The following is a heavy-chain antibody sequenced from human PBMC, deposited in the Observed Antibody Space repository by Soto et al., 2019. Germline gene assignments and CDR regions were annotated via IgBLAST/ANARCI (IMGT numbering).Heavy chain of an antibody. V-gene: IGHV1-18*01. Sequence: GASVKVSCKASGYTFTSYGISWVRQAPGQGLEWMGWISAYNGNTNYAQKPQGRVTMTTDTSTSTAYMELRSLRSDDTAVDYCARDRRGCSYGQCFDYWGQGTLVTVSS. CDR1: GYTFTSYG. D-gene: IGHD5-18*01. CDR2: ISAYNGNT. CDR3: ARDRRGCSYGQCFDY. J-gene: IGHJ4*02.